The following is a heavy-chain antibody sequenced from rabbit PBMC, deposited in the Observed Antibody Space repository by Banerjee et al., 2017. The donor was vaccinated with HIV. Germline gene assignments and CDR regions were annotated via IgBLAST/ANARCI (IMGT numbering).Heavy chain of an antibody. CDR2: INTSSGNT. CDR3: ARAPYAYYTGDAYASFNL. CDR1: GFSFSYKYV. V-gene: IGHV1S45*01. D-gene: IGHD6-1*01. J-gene: IGHJ4*01. Sequence: QEQLEESGGDLVKPEGSLTLTCTASGFSFSYKYVMCWVRQAPGKGLEWIACINTSSGNTVYASWAKGRFTISKTSSTTVTLQMTSLTAADTATYFCARAPYAYYTGDAYASFNLWGQGTLVTVS.